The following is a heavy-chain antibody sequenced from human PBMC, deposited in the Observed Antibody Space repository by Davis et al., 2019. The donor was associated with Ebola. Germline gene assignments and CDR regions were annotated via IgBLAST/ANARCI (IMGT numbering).Heavy chain of an antibody. D-gene: IGHD1-7*01. J-gene: IGHJ6*02. Sequence: AASVKVSCKASGYTFTSYGISWVRQAPGQGLEWMGWISAYNGNTNYAQKLQGRVTMTTDTSTSTAYMELRSLRSEDTAVYYCARDITGTTLLQYYYYGMDVWGQGTTVTVSS. V-gene: IGHV1-18*01. CDR1: GYTFTSYG. CDR2: ISAYNGNT. CDR3: ARDITGTTLLQYYYYGMDV.